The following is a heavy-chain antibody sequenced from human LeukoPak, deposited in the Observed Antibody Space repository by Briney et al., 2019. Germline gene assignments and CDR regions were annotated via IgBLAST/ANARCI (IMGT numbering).Heavy chain of an antibody. CDR2: INPNSGGT. Sequence: ASVKVSCKASGYTFTGYYMHWVRQAPGQGLEWMGRINPNSGGTNYAQKFQGRVTMTRDTSISTAYMELSRLRSDDTAVYYCARVHSATAAVFSFWGQGTLVTVSS. CDR3: ARVHSATAAVFSF. V-gene: IGHV1-2*06. CDR1: GYTFTGYY. J-gene: IGHJ4*02. D-gene: IGHD6-13*01.